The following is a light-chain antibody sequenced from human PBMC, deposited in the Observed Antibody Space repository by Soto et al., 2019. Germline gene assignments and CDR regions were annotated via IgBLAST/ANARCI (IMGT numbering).Light chain of an antibody. CDR3: LQYSGSLST. J-gene: IGKJ1*01. CDR1: QNLSFHY. CDR2: GVS. V-gene: IGKV3-20*01. Sequence: EIVLTQSPGALSLPPGERATLFCRASQNLSFHYLAWYQQKPGQAPRLIIYGVSSRPTGVPDRFSGSGSGTDFTLNISRLEPEDSAVYYCLQYSGSLSTFGQGTRVEI.